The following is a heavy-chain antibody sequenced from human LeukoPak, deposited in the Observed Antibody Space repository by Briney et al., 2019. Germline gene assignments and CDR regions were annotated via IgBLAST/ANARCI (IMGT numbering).Heavy chain of an antibody. CDR3: ARQILWFGELLFNHYYYMDV. CDR2: IYYSGST. V-gene: IGHV4-39*01. J-gene: IGHJ6*03. Sequence: PSETLSLTCTVSGGSISSSSYYWGWIRQPPGKGLEWIGSIYYSGSTYYNPSLKSRVTISVDTSKNQFSLKLSSVTAADTAVYYCARQILWFGELLFNHYYYMDVWGKGTTVTVSS. CDR1: GGSISSSSYY. D-gene: IGHD3-10*01.